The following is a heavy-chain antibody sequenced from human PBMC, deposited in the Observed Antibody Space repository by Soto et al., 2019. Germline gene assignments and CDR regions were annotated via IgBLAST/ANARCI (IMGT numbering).Heavy chain of an antibody. CDR2: IYYSGST. D-gene: IGHD3-22*01. J-gene: IGHJ4*02. V-gene: IGHV4-39*01. CDR3: ASHYDSSGYYHIDY. Sequence: QLQLQESGPGLVKPSETLSLTCTVSGGSISSSSYYWGWIRQPPGKGLEWIGSIYYSGSTYYNPSLKSRVTISVDTSKNQFSLKLSSVTAADTAVYYCASHYDSSGYYHIDYWGQGTLVTVSS. CDR1: GGSISSSSYY.